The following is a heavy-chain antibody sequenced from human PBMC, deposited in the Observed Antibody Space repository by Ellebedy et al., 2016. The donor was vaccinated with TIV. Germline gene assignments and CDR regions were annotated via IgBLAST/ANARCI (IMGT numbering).Heavy chain of an antibody. V-gene: IGHV3-21*04. CDR3: AKESGRPRDWDYFDN. CDR2: ISSSSSYI. Sequence: PGGSLRLSCAASGFTFSSYSMNWVRQAPGKGLEWVSSISSSSSYIYYADSVKGRFTISRDNAEDTLYLQMNSLRAEDTAVYYCAKESGRPRDWDYFDNWGRGTLVTVSS. CDR1: GFTFSSYS. D-gene: IGHD3-9*01. J-gene: IGHJ4*02.